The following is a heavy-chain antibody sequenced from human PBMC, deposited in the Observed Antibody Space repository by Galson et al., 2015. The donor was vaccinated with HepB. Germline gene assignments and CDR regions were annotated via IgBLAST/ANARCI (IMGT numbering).Heavy chain of an antibody. Sequence: SLRLSCAASGFTFSSYAMHWVRQAPGKGLEWVAVISYDGSNKYYADSVKGRFTISRDNSKNTLYLQMNSLRAEDTAVYYCARVYHGGYFDYWGQGTLVTVSS. CDR3: ARVYHGGYFDY. CDR1: GFTFSSYA. V-gene: IGHV3-30*04. J-gene: IGHJ4*02. D-gene: IGHD2-2*02. CDR2: ISYDGSNK.